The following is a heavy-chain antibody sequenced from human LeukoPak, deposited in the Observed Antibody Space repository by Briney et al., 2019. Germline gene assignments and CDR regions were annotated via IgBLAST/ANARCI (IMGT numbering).Heavy chain of an antibody. J-gene: IGHJ4*02. Sequence: GRSLRLSCAASGFTFSDYYVSWIRQAPGKGLEWVSYISSSGSTIYYADSVKGRFTISRDNAKNSLYLQMNSLRAEDTAVYYCARAGDGYNYPDYFDYWGQGTLVTVSS. V-gene: IGHV3-11*01. D-gene: IGHD5-24*01. CDR1: GFTFSDYY. CDR2: ISSSGSTI. CDR3: ARAGDGYNYPDYFDY.